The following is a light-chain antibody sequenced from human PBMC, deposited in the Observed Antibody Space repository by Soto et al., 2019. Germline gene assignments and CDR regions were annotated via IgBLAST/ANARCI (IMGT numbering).Light chain of an antibody. Sequence: IVLTQSPCTLSLSHGARATLSCRASQTVVSSYLAWYQQKPGQAPRLLIYGASTRASGIPDRFSGSASGTDFTLTISRLEPEDFAVYYCQQYGKTFGQGTKVDIK. CDR3: QQYGKT. V-gene: IGKV3-20*01. J-gene: IGKJ1*01. CDR1: QTVVSSY. CDR2: GAS.